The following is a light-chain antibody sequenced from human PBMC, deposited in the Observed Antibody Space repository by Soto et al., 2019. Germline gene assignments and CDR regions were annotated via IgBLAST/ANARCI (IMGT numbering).Light chain of an antibody. CDR2: DAS. Sequence: GDRVTITFRASQSVSTRLAWHQQKPGKAPKVLSYDASNLETGVPSRFRGSGSGREFTLTISSLKPDDFATYYCQQYYDYPWTFGQGTKVDIK. J-gene: IGKJ1*01. V-gene: IGKV1-5*01. CDR1: QSVSTR. CDR3: QQYYDYPWT.